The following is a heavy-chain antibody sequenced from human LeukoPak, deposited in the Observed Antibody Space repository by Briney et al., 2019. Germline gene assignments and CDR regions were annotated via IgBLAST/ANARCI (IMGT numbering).Heavy chain of an antibody. V-gene: IGHV1-24*01. D-gene: IGHD6-19*01. CDR3: ATAGYSSGWYPWFDP. Sequence: ASVTVSCTVSGYTLTELSMHWVRQAPGKGLEWMGGFDPEDGETIYAQKFQGRVTMTEDTSTDTAYMELSSLRSEDTAVYYCATAGYSSGWYPWFDPWGQGTLVTVSS. CDR1: GYTLTELS. CDR2: FDPEDGET. J-gene: IGHJ5*02.